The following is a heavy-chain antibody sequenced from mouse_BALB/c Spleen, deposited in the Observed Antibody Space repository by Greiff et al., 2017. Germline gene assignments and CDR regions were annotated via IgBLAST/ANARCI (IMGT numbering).Heavy chain of an antibody. CDR1: GFTFSSYT. D-gene: IGHD1-2*01. V-gene: IGHV5-12-2*01. CDR3: VRHSVTTATWYFDY. CDR2: ISNGGGST. J-gene: IGHJ2*01. Sequence: EVQLVESGGGLVQPGGSLKLSCAASGFTFSSYTMSWVRQTPEKRLEWVAYISNGGGSTYYPDTVKGRFTISRDNAKNTLYLQMSSLKSEDTAMYYCVRHSVTTATWYFDYWGQGTTLTVSS.